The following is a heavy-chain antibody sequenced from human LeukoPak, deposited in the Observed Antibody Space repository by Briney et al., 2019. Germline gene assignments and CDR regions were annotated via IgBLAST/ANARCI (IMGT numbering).Heavy chain of an antibody. Sequence: GGSLRLSCAASGFTFSSYGMHWVRQAPGKGLEWVAFIRYDGSNKYYADSVKGRFTISRDNSKNTLYLQMNSLRAEDTAVYYCAKEEYSYGYGYWYFDLWGRGTLVTVPS. D-gene: IGHD5-18*01. CDR3: AKEEYSYGYGYWYFDL. V-gene: IGHV3-30*02. J-gene: IGHJ2*01. CDR2: IRYDGSNK. CDR1: GFTFSSYG.